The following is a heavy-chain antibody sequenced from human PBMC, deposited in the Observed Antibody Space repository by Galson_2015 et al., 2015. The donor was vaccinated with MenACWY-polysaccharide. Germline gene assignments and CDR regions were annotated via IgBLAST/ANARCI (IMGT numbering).Heavy chain of an antibody. CDR3: ARDRAGVLRFLEWLSHDAFDI. J-gene: IGHJ3*02. CDR2: ISAYNGNA. Sequence: QSGAEVKKPGASVKVSCKASGYTFTSYGISWVRQAPGQGLEWMGWISAYNGNANYAQKLQGRVTMTTDTSTSTAYMELRSLRSDDTAVYYCARDRAGVLRFLEWLSHDAFDIWGQGTMVTVSS. D-gene: IGHD3-3*01. V-gene: IGHV1-18*01. CDR1: GYTFTSYG.